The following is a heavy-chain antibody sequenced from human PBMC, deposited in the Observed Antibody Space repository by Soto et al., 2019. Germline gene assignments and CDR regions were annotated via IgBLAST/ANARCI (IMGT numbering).Heavy chain of an antibody. CDR3: ASELCCSGGSCYYVGGDY. Sequence: QVQLVQSGAEAKKPGASVKVSCKASGYTFTSYGISWVRQAPGPGLEWMGWSSANNGKTKYAQKLQGRVTVTIDTSTSTAYMELRSLRSDDTAVDYCASELCCSGGSCYYVGGDYWGQGTLVTVSS. J-gene: IGHJ4*02. D-gene: IGHD2-15*01. CDR2: SSANNGKT. CDR1: GYTFTSYG. V-gene: IGHV1-18*01.